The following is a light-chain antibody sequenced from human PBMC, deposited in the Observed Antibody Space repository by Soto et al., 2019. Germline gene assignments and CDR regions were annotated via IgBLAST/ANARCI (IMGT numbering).Light chain of an antibody. CDR2: DGS. Sequence: EIVMTQSPATLSVSPGERATLSCRASQSVSSNLAWYQQKPGQAPRLLIYDGSTRALGIPARFSGSESGTEFTLTISSLQSEDFAVYFCQQYDDWPITFGQGTRLEIK. V-gene: IGKV3-15*01. CDR1: QSVSSN. CDR3: QQYDDWPIT. J-gene: IGKJ5*01.